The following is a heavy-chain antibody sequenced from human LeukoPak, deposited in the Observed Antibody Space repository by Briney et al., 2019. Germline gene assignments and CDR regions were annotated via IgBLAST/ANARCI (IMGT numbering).Heavy chain of an antibody. CDR2: ISYDGSNK. V-gene: IGHV3-30*18. J-gene: IGHJ3*01. Sequence: PGRSLRLSCAASGFTFSGYGMHWVRQAPGKGLEWVAVISYDGSNKYYADSVKGRFTISRDNSKKTLDLQMESLRAEDTAVFYCAKPRDIDSWAFDVWGQGTMVTVSS. CDR3: AKPRDIDSWAFDV. D-gene: IGHD2-15*01. CDR1: GFTFSGYG.